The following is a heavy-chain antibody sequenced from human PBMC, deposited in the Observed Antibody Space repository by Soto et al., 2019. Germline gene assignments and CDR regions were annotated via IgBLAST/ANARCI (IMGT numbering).Heavy chain of an antibody. V-gene: IGHV3-30*01. D-gene: IGHD4-17*01. CDR2: VSGDGRTK. Sequence: QVDLVESGGGVVQPGRSLRLSCAASGFTLSTYTIHWVRQAPGKGLQWVALVSGDGRTKRYADSVKGRFTISRDNSKNPVFLQRNSLTADDTAVYYWARESLGDYENGYYYYGLDVWGQGTTVIVSS. J-gene: IGHJ6*02. CDR3: ARESLGDYENGYYYYGLDV. CDR1: GFTLSTYT.